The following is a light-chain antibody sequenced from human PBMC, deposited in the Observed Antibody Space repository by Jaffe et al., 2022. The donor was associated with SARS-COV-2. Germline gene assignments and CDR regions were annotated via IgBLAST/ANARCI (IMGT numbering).Light chain of an antibody. J-gene: IGKJ2*01. CDR3: QQYYSTPYT. CDR2: WAS. V-gene: IGKV4-1*01. Sequence: DIVMTQSPDSLAVSLGERATFNCKSSQSLLYSFNNKNHLAWYQQKPGQPPKLLIYWASTRESGVPDRFSGSGSGTDFALTISSLQAGDVAVYYCQQYYSTPYTFGQGTKLEIK. CDR1: QSLLYSFNNKNH.